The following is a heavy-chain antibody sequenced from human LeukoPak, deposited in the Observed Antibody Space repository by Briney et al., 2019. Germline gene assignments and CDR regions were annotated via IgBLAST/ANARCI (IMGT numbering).Heavy chain of an antibody. CDR1: GYSFTSYW. Sequence: GESLKISCKGSGYSFTSYWIGWVRQMPGKGLEWMRIIDPGDSDTRYRPSFQGQVIISADSSNNTAYLQWSSLKASDTAMYYCARLFSGATLGEVWGQGTLVSVSS. J-gene: IGHJ4*02. CDR3: ARLFSGATLGEV. CDR2: IDPGDSDT. V-gene: IGHV5-51*01. D-gene: IGHD1-26*01.